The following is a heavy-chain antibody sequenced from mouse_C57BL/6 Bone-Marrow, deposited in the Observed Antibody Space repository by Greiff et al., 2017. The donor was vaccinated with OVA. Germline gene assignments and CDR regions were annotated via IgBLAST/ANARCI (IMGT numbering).Heavy chain of an antibody. J-gene: IGHJ1*03. CDR1: GFTFSDYY. D-gene: IGHD1-1*01. CDR2: ISNGGGST. Sequence: DVQLVESGGGLVQPGGSLKLSCAASGFTFSDYYMYWVRQTPEQRLEWVAYISNGGGSTYYPYPVKGRFTISREHAKNTLYLQMSRLKSEDTAMYDCARRGYGSSPRFDVWGTGTTVTVSA. V-gene: IGHV5-12*01. CDR3: ARRGYGSSPRFDV.